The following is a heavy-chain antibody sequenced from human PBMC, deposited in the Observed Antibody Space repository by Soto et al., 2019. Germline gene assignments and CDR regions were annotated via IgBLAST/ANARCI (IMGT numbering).Heavy chain of an antibody. V-gene: IGHV3-23*01. Sequence: GGSLRLSCAASGFTFSSYAMSWVRQAPGKGLEWVSAISGSGVSTYYADSVKGRFTISRDNSKNTLYLQMNSLRAEDTAVYYCAKSRSTCQDIVVVPAAILRHDYGDPFDSWGQGTMLTVYS. CDR1: GFTFSSYA. CDR3: AKSRSTCQDIVVVPAAILRHDYGDPFDS. CDR2: ISGSGVST. J-gene: IGHJ4*02. D-gene: IGHD2-2*01.